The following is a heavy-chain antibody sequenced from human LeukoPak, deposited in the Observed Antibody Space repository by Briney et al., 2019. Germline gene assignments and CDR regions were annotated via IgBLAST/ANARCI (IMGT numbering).Heavy chain of an antibody. CDR2: INPNSGGT. D-gene: IGHD3-9*01. J-gene: IGHJ5*02. Sequence: ASVKVSCKASGYTFTGYYMHWVRQAPGQGLEWMGWINPNSGGTNYAQKFQGRVTMTRDTSISTAYMELSRLRSDDTAVCYCARGAILRYFDWLLGANWFDPWGQGTLVTVSS. CDR3: ARGAILRYFDWLLGANWFDP. CDR1: GYTFTGYY. V-gene: IGHV1-2*02.